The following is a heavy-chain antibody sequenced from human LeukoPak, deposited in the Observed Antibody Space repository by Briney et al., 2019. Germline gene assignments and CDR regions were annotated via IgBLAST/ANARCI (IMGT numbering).Heavy chain of an antibody. CDR2: IKTKTDGGTT. V-gene: IGHV3-15*01. Sequence: PGGSLRLSCAASGFTFSDYWMSWVRQAPGKGLEWVGRIKTKTDGGTTDYAAPVKGRFTISRDDSKDTLYLQMNSLTTEDTAVYYCITRPNPVGYWGQGTLVTVSS. CDR1: GFTFSDYW. J-gene: IGHJ4*02. D-gene: IGHD1-26*01. CDR3: ITRPNPVGY.